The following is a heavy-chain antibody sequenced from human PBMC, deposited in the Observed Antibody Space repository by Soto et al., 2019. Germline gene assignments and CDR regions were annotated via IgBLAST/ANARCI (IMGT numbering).Heavy chain of an antibody. CDR1: GFSLRTSGVG. J-gene: IGHJ3*01. CDR2: IYWDDDK. Sequence: QITLKESGPTLVKPTQTLTLTCTFSGFSLRTSGVGVGWIRQPPGKALEWLALIYWDDDKRYSPSLKSRLAVTKDTSKNQVVLTMTNMDPVDTATYYCAHSTRYGDYMLWGQGTMVIVSS. D-gene: IGHD4-17*01. V-gene: IGHV2-5*02. CDR3: AHSTRYGDYML.